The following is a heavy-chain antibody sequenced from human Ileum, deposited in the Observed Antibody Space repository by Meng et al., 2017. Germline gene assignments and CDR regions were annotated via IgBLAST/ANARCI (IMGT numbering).Heavy chain of an antibody. CDR3: AKGTALRSGYTREYDS. D-gene: IGHD5-12*01. CDR1: GLTFSNYA. CDR2: LSNGGETI. J-gene: IGHJ4*02. V-gene: IGHV3-23*01. Sequence: GGSLRLSCAASGLTFSNYAMSWVRQAPGKGLEWVSVLSNGGETIYYADSVKGHFTISRDYSKNTLYLQMNSLRAEDTAVYHCAKGTALRSGYTREYDSWGQGTQVTSAS.